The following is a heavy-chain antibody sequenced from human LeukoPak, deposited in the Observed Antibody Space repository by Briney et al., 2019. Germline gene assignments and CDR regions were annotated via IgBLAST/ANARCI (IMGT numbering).Heavy chain of an antibody. J-gene: IGHJ4*02. CDR2: IHHSGST. CDR3: ASYRQQLELLDY. Sequence: SETLSLTCAVSSGSISSGGYSWSWIRQPPGKGLEWIGYIHHSGSTYYNPSLKSRVTISVDRSKNQFSLKLSSVTAADTAVYYCASYRQQLELLDYWGQGTLVTVSS. D-gene: IGHD1-26*01. V-gene: IGHV4-30-2*01. CDR1: SGSISSGGYS.